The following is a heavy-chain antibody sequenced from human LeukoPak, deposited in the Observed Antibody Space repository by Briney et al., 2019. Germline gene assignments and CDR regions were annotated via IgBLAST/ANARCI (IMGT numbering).Heavy chain of an antibody. Sequence: SETLSLTCTVSGGSISSYYWSWIRQPPGKGLEWIGYIYYGGSTNYNPSLKSRVTISVDTSKNQFSLKLSSVTAADTAVYYCAGYCSSTSCYPRGAFDIWGQGTMVTVSS. CDR2: IYYGGST. V-gene: IGHV4-59*01. D-gene: IGHD2-2*01. CDR3: AGYCSSTSCYPRGAFDI. J-gene: IGHJ3*02. CDR1: GGSISSYY.